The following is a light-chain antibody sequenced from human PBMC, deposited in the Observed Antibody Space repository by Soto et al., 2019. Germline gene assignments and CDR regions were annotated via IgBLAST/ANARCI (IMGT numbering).Light chain of an antibody. V-gene: IGLV2-14*01. CDR1: SSDIGGYNY. CDR2: EVS. CDR3: SSYTSRTTFVI. Sequence: QSALTQPASVSGSPGQSITISCTGTSSDIGGYNYVSWYQHHPGKAPKLMIYEVSNRPSGVSNRFSGSKSGNTASLTISGLQAEDEADYHCSSYTSRTTFVIFGGGTKPTVL. J-gene: IGLJ2*01.